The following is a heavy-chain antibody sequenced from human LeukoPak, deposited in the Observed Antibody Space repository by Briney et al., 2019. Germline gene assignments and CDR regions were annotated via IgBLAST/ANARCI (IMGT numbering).Heavy chain of an antibody. CDR3: ASEGAGSSTNWFDP. D-gene: IGHD6-6*01. J-gene: IGHJ5*02. CDR2: INHSGST. CDR1: GGSFSGYY. Sequence: PSETLSLTCAVYGGSFSGYYWSWIRQPPGKGLEWIGEINHSGSTNYNPSLKSRVTISVDTSKNQFSLKLSSVTAADTAVYYCASEGAGSSTNWFDPWGQGTLVTVSS. V-gene: IGHV4-34*01.